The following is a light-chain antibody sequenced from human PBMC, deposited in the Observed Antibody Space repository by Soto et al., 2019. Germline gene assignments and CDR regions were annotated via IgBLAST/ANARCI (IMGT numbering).Light chain of an antibody. J-gene: IGKJ4*01. Sequence: DIVLTQSPVTLSLSPGERATLSCRASQSVDYYLAWYQQKPGQAPRLLIYAASNRATGIPARFSGSGSGTDFTLTISSQEPDDFAVYYCLQRSNWPLPFGGGTKVEIK. CDR2: AAS. CDR3: LQRSNWPLP. V-gene: IGKV3-11*01. CDR1: QSVDYY.